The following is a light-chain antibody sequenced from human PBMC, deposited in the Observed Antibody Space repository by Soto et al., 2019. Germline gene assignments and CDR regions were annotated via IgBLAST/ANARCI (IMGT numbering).Light chain of an antibody. Sequence: EIVLTQSPATPSLSPGERATLSRRASQSVSSYLAWYQQKPGQAPRLLIYDASNRATGNPARFSGSGSGTDFSLTISSLEPEEFAVYYCQQRSNWPYTFGQGTKLEIK. CDR3: QQRSNWPYT. CDR2: DAS. J-gene: IGKJ2*01. V-gene: IGKV3-11*01. CDR1: QSVSSY.